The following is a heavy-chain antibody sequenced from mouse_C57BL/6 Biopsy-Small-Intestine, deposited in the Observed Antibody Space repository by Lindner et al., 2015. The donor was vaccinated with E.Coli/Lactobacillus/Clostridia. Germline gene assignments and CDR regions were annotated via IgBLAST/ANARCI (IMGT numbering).Heavy chain of an antibody. CDR3: ARDRKVVYFDY. CDR2: ISDGGSYT. D-gene: IGHD1-1*02. J-gene: IGHJ2*01. V-gene: IGHV5-4*01. Sequence: VQLQESGGGLVKPGGSLKLSCAASGFTFSSYAMSWVRQTPEKRLEWVATISDGGSYTYYPDNVKGRFTISRDNAKNNLYLQMSHLKSEDTAMYYCARDRKVVYFDYWGQGTTLTVSS. CDR1: GFTFSSYA.